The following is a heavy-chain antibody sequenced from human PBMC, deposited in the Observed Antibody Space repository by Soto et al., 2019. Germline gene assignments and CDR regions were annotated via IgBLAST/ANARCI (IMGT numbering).Heavy chain of an antibody. D-gene: IGHD4-17*01. CDR2: ISYHGSDK. CDR1: GFTFSNYG. V-gene: IGHV3-30*18. J-gene: IGHJ4*02. CDR3: AKDHLTTTVTTVGY. Sequence: QVQLVESGGGVVQPGRSLRLSCAASGFTFSNYGMHWVRQAPGKGLEWVAVISYHGSDKYYADSVKGRFTISRDNCKNTLYLQMDSLRAEDTAVYYWAKDHLTTTVTTVGYWGQGTLVNVSS.